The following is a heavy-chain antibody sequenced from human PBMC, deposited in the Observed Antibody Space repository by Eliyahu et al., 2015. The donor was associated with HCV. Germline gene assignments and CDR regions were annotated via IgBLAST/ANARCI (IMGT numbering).Heavy chain of an antibody. V-gene: IGHV1-69*04. Sequence: QVQLVQSGAEVKKPGXSVKVXXKASXXTFSSYAISWVRXAPGQGLEWMGRXIPILDIANYAQKFQGRXTITADKSTSTAYMELSSLRSEDTAVYYCASTDPRTYYFDYWGQGTLVTVSS. J-gene: IGHJ4*02. CDR3: ASTDPRTYYFDY. CDR1: XXTFSSYA. D-gene: IGHD1-7*01. CDR2: XIPILDIA.